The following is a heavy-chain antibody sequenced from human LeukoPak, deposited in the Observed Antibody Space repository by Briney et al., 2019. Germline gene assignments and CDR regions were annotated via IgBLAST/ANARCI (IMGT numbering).Heavy chain of an antibody. CDR1: GGSISSGGYS. V-gene: IGHV4-30-2*01. CDR3: ARGDRWFDP. Sequence: KASQTLSLTCAVSGGSISSGGYSWSWIRQPPGKGLEWIGYINHSGSTYYNPSLKSRVTISVDRSKNQFSLKLSSVTAADTAVYYCARGDRWFDPWGQGALVTVSS. J-gene: IGHJ5*02. CDR2: INHSGST.